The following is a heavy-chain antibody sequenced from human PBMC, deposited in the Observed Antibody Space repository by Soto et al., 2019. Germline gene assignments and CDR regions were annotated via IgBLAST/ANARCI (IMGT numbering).Heavy chain of an antibody. CDR3: ASGLGYCSSTSCSQPN. V-gene: IGHV3-21*01. CDR2: ISSSSSYI. CDR1: GFTFSSYS. Sequence: GGSLRLSCAASGFTFSSYSMNWVRQAPGKGLEWVSSISSSSSYIYYADSVKGRFTISRDNAKNSLYLQMNSLRAEDTAVYYCASGLGYCSSTSCSQPNWGQGTLVTVSS. D-gene: IGHD2-2*01. J-gene: IGHJ4*02.